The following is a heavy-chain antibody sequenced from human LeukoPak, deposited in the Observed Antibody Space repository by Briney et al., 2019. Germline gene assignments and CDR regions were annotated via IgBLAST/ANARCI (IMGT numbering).Heavy chain of an antibody. Sequence: ASVKVSCKASGGTFSSYAISWVRQAPGQGLEWMGGIIPIFGTANYAQKFQGRVTITADESTSTAYMELGSLRSEDTAVYYCAATMVRGVIVRDVYFAWGQGTLVTVSS. CDR3: AATMVRGVIVRDVYFA. CDR1: GGTFSSYA. J-gene: IGHJ5*02. D-gene: IGHD3-10*01. V-gene: IGHV1-69*01. CDR2: IIPIFGTA.